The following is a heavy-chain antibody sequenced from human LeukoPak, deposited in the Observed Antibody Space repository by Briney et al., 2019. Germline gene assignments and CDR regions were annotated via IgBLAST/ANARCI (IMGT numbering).Heavy chain of an antibody. V-gene: IGHV3-7*04. J-gene: IGHJ4*02. CDR3: ARAKTRGVLDY. Sequence: GGSLRLSCAASGFTFNSYWMSWVRQAPGKGLEWVANIKQDGSEKYYVDSVKGRFTISRDNAKNSLYLQMNSLRAEDTAVYYCARAKTRGVLDYWGQGTLVTVSS. CDR1: GFTFNSYW. CDR2: IKQDGSEK. D-gene: IGHD2-8*01.